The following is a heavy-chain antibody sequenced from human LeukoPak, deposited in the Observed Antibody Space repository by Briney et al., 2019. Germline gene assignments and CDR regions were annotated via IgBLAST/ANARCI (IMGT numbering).Heavy chain of an antibody. D-gene: IGHD3-3*01. CDR3: ASVRLEWLFRDNPLGQSFDY. J-gene: IGHJ4*02. Sequence: SETLSLTCTVSGGSISSSSYYWGWIRQPPGKGLEWIGSIYYSGSTYYNPSLKSRVTVSVDTSKNQFSLKLSSVTAADTAVYYCASVRLEWLFRDNPLGQSFDYWGQGTLVTVSS. V-gene: IGHV4-39*01. CDR2: IYYSGST. CDR1: GGSISSSSYY.